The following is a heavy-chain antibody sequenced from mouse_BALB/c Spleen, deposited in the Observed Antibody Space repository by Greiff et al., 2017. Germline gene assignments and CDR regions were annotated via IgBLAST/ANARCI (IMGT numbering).Heavy chain of an antibody. CDR3: ARRHYYGSSYGFAY. Sequence: EVQLVESGGGLVKPGGSLKLSCAASGFAFSSYDMSWVRQTPEKRLEWVAYISSGGGSTYYPDTVKGRFTISRDNAKNTLYLQMSSLKSEDTAMYYCARRHYYGSSYGFAYWGQGTLVTVSA. J-gene: IGHJ3*01. CDR2: ISSGGGST. V-gene: IGHV5-12-1*01. CDR1: GFAFSSYD. D-gene: IGHD1-1*01.